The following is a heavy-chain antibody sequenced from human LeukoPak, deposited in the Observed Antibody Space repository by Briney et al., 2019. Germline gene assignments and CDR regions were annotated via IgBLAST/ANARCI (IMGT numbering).Heavy chain of an antibody. D-gene: IGHD6-13*01. CDR2: ISAYNGNT. CDR1: GYTFTSYG. V-gene: IGHV1-18*01. Sequence: ASVKVSCKASGYTFTSYGISWVRQAPGQGLEWMGWISAYNGNTNYAQKLQGRVTMTTDTSTSTAYMEQRSLRSDDTAVYYCARDRLRIAAAGTVSDPWGQGTLVTVSS. J-gene: IGHJ5*02. CDR3: ARDRLRIAAAGTVSDP.